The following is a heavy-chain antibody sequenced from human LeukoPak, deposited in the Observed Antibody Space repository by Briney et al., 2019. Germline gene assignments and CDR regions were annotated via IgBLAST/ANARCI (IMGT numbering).Heavy chain of an antibody. J-gene: IGHJ4*02. CDR3: ARLPTFYYDSSGYHYDY. Sequence: GGSLRLSCAASGFTFSYYCMSWVRQAPGRGLEWASSTAGSGISKDYADSVKGRFTISKDKSKNTLYLQMDNLRAEDTGVYFCARLPTFYYDSSGYHYDYWGQGTLVTVSS. D-gene: IGHD3-22*01. CDR2: TAGSGISK. V-gene: IGHV3-23*01. CDR1: GFTFSYYC.